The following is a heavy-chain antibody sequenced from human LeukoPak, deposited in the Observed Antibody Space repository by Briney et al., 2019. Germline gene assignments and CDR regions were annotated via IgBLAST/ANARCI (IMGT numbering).Heavy chain of an antibody. CDR2: IYSGGSP. CDR3: ARHASSSSLDY. Sequence: RGSLRLSCAASGFTVSSNYMSWVRQAPGKGLEWVSVIYSGGSPYYADSVKGRFTISRDNSKNTLYLQMNSLRAEDTAVYYCARHASSSSLDYWGQGTLVTVSS. J-gene: IGHJ4*02. D-gene: IGHD6-13*01. V-gene: IGHV3-53*01. CDR1: GFTVSSNY.